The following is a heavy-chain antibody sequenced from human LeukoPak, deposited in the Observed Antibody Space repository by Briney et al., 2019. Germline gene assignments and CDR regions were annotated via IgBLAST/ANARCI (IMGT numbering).Heavy chain of an antibody. D-gene: IGHD1-26*01. Sequence: GGSLRLSCAASGFTVSSNYMSWVRQAPGKGLEWVSIIYSGGSTFYADSVKGRFTISRDNSKNTLYLQMNSLRAEDTAVYYCARGGSYLSTFDIWGQGTMVTVSS. CDR2: IYSGGST. CDR3: ARGGSYLSTFDI. J-gene: IGHJ3*02. V-gene: IGHV3-53*01. CDR1: GFTVSSNY.